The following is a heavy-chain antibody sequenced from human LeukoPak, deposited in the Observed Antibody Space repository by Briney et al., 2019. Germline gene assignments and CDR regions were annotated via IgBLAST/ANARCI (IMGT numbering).Heavy chain of an antibody. V-gene: IGHV4-34*01. Sequence: SETLSLTCAVYGGSFSGYYWSWIRQPPGKGLERIGEINHSGSTNYNPSLKSRVTISVDTSKNQFSLKLSSVTAADTAVYYCARAPKKLRSSSWPQDWGQGTLVTVSS. J-gene: IGHJ4*02. CDR1: GGSFSGYY. D-gene: IGHD6-13*01. CDR2: INHSGST. CDR3: ARAPKKLRSSSWPQD.